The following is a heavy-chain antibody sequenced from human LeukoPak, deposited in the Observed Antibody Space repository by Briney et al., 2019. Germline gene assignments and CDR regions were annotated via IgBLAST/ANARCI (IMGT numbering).Heavy chain of an antibody. J-gene: IGHJ6*03. V-gene: IGHV4-34*01. Sequence: SETLSLTCAVYGGSFSGYYWSWIRQPPGKGLEWIGEINHSGSTNYNPSLKSRVTISVDTSKNQFSLKLSSVTAADTAVYYCARHRRRVAARPRPYYYYMDVWGKGTTVTVSS. D-gene: IGHD6-6*01. CDR2: INHSGST. CDR1: GGSFSGYY. CDR3: ARHRRRVAARPRPYYYYMDV.